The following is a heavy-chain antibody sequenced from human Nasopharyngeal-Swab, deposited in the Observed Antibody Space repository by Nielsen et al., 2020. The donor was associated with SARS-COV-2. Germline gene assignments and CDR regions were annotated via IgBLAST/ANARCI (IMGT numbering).Heavy chain of an antibody. CDR3: ARDGYSSGWYGRDYYYYMDV. D-gene: IGHD6-19*01. J-gene: IGHJ6*03. CDR2: IYYSGST. V-gene: IGHV4-59*01. CDR1: GGSISSYY. Sequence: LSCTVSGGSISSYYWSWIRQPPGKGLEWIGYIYYSGSTNYNPSLKSRVTISVDTSKNQFSLKLSSVTAADTAVYYCARDGYSSGWYGRDYYYYMDVWGKGTTVTVSS.